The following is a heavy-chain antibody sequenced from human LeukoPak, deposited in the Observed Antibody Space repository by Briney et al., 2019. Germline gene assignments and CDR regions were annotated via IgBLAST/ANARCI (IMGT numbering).Heavy chain of an antibody. V-gene: IGHV3-30*18. Sequence: PGGSLSLSCANSGFTFYSDGRHRVRQAPGKGLEWVAVTSYDGSDTYYADSVKGRFTISRDNSKNTLYLQINSLRAEDTAVYYCAKDRWIRRISFTGVDYWYQGTLVTVSS. CDR2: TSYDGSDT. J-gene: IGHJ4*02. CDR3: AKDRWIRRISFTGVDY. CDR1: GFTFYSDG. D-gene: IGHD2-8*02.